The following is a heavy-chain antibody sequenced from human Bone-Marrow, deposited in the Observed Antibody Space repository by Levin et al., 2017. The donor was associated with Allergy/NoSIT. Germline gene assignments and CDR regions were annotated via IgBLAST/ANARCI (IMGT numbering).Heavy chain of an antibody. Sequence: SLKISCAASGFTFDNYAMLWVRQVPGKGLEWVSGLSWNSGSLDYADSVKGRFSISRDNAKNSVYLQMDSLRIEDTALYYCAKPGMASAIDSWAQGTPVVVSS. CDR3: AKPGMASAIDS. J-gene: IGHJ4*02. V-gene: IGHV3-9*01. CDR2: LSWNSGSL. CDR1: GFTFDNYA. D-gene: IGHD5-24*01.